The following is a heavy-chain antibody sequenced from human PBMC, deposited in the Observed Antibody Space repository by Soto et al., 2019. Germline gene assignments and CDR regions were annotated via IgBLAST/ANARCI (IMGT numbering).Heavy chain of an antibody. D-gene: IGHD3-9*01. Sequence: SETLSLTCAVYGGSFSAYHWSWIRQPPGKGLEWIGEINHSGSTNYNPSLKSRLTISVDTSKNQFSLKLSSVTAADTAVYYCARGPGVLRYFDWFSWGQGTLVTVSS. V-gene: IGHV4-34*01. CDR3: ARGPGVLRYFDWFS. J-gene: IGHJ4*02. CDR1: GGSFSAYH. CDR2: INHSGST.